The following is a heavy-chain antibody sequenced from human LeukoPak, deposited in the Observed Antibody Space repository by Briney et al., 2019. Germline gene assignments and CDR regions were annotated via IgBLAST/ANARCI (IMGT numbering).Heavy chain of an antibody. D-gene: IGHD2-15*01. CDR3: AKRLVAGYCSGGDCYSDHYFDY. CDR1: GFXFRSYA. Sequence: GGSLRLSCAASGFXFRSYAISWVRQAPGKGLKWVSTISGSDGSTYYADSVKGRFTISRDNSKNTMYLQMNTLRAEDTAIYYCAKRLVAGYCSGGDCYSDHYFDYWGQGTLVTVSS. V-gene: IGHV3-23*01. CDR2: ISGSDGST. J-gene: IGHJ4*02.